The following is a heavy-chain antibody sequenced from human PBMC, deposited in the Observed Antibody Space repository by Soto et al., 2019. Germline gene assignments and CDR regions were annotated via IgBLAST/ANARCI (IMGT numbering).Heavy chain of an antibody. CDR2: INPNSGGT. Sequence: ASVKVSCKASGYTFIDYYMHWVRQAPGQGLQWVGWINPNSGGTNYAQKFQGRVTMTRDTSIGTAYMELSRLRSDDTAVYYCARENTPVAGRDFYYYTMDVWGQGTTVTVSS. CDR3: ARENTPVAGRDFYYYTMDV. V-gene: IGHV1-2*02. D-gene: IGHD6-19*01. CDR1: GYTFIDYY. J-gene: IGHJ6*02.